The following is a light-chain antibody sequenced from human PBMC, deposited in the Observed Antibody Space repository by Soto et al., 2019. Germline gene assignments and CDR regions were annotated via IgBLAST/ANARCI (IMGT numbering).Light chain of an antibody. CDR1: QGISNS. J-gene: IGKJ2*01. Sequence: DIQMTQSPSSLSASVGDRVTITCRASQGISNSLAWYQQKPGKVPKLLIYSASTLPSGVPSRFSGSGSGTDFTLTISSLQPEDAATYYCQKYTSAPYTFGQGTKLEIK. CDR2: SAS. CDR3: QKYTSAPYT. V-gene: IGKV1-27*01.